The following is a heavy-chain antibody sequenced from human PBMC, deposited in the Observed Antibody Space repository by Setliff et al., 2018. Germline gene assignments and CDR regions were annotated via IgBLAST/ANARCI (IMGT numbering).Heavy chain of an antibody. CDR3: ARDVFCSGGSCDNWFDP. V-gene: IGHV3-48*04. CDR2: ISSSSTTI. D-gene: IGHD2-15*01. J-gene: IGHJ5*02. CDR1: GFTFSSYS. Sequence: GGSLRLSCAGSGFTFSSYSMNWVRQAPGKGLEWVSYISSSSTTIYYADSVKGRFTISRDNAKSTLYLQMNSLGAEDTAVYYCARDVFCSGGSCDNWFDPWGQGTLVTVSS.